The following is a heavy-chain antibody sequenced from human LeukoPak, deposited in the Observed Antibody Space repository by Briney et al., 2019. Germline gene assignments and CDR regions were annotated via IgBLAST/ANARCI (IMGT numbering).Heavy chain of an antibody. V-gene: IGHV4-4*07. D-gene: IGHD1-1*01. CDR2: ISTSGNT. CDR3: ARDQNWLIDY. Sequence: SETLSLTCTVSGGSITSYYWNWIRQPAGERLEWIGRISTSGNTNYNPSLTSRVTMSVDTSKNHLSLRLSSVTAADTAVYYCARDQNWLIDYWGQGTLVTVSS. J-gene: IGHJ4*02. CDR1: GGSITSYY.